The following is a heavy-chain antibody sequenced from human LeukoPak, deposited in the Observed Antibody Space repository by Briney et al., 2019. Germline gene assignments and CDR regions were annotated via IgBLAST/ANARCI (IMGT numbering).Heavy chain of an antibody. CDR1: GFTFSRFG. V-gene: IGHV3-30*18. D-gene: IGHD5-12*01. Sequence: GGSLRHSCAVSGFTFSRFGMHWVRQAPGTGLEWVAVISYDGSNKYYADFVKGRFTISRDNFKNTLDLQMNSLRAEDTAVYFCAKDWEWLRWFDYWGQGTLVTVSS. J-gene: IGHJ4*02. CDR2: ISYDGSNK. CDR3: AKDWEWLRWFDY.